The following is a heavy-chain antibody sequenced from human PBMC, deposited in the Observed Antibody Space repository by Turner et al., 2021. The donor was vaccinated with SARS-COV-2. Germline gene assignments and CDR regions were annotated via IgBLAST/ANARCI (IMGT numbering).Heavy chain of an antibody. Sequence: VQLVESGGGLVKPGGSLRLSCAASGFTFSNYAMHWVRQAPGKGLEWVAVISYDGSNKYYADSVKGRFTISRDNSKNTLYLQMNSLRAEDTAVYYCARDRIIWDRGVYYYYGMDVWGQGTTVTVSS. J-gene: IGHJ6*02. CDR2: ISYDGSNK. CDR1: GFTFSNYA. CDR3: ARDRIIWDRGVYYYYGMDV. D-gene: IGHD1-26*01. V-gene: IGHV3-30-3*01.